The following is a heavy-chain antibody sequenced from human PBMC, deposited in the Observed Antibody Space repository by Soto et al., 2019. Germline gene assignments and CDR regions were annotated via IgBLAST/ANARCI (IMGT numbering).Heavy chain of an antibody. CDR2: INPKSGGT. CDR1: GYSFTDYH. CDR3: ARGDSTDCSNGVCSFFYNHDMDV. Sequence: ASVKVSGKASGYSFTDYHIHWVRQAPGQGLEWLGRINPKSGGTSTAQKFQGWVTMTTDTSISTASMELTRLTSDDTAIYYCARGDSTDCSNGVCSFFYNHDMDVWGQGTTVTVSS. D-gene: IGHD2-8*01. J-gene: IGHJ6*02. V-gene: IGHV1-2*04.